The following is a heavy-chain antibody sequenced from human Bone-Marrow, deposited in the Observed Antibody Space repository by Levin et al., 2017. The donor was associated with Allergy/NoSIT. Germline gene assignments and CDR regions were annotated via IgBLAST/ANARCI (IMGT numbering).Heavy chain of an antibody. D-gene: IGHD3-22*01. J-gene: IGHJ4*02. Sequence: GSLRLSCTVSRGSVSSYYWSWIRQSPGKGLEWIGYIYNSGSTNSNPSLKSRVTISVDTSNNQFSLKLRSVTAADTAVYYCARHSTYSSGFYYWGQGTLVTVSS. CDR1: RGSVSSYY. CDR2: IYNSGST. CDR3: ARHSTYSSGFYY. V-gene: IGHV4-59*08.